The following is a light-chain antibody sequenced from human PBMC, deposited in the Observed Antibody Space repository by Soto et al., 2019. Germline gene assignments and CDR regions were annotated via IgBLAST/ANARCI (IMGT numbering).Light chain of an antibody. CDR2: DAS. J-gene: IGKJ1*01. CDR1: QRIGSW. V-gene: IGKV1-5*01. Sequence: IQITHSPSTLSASVLYRVSITCRASQRIGSWLAWYQQKPGKVPKLLIYDASTLISGVPSRFSGTGSGTEFTLSIASLQPDDFATYYCLHYYTYPLTFGQGTKVDI. CDR3: LHYYTYPLT.